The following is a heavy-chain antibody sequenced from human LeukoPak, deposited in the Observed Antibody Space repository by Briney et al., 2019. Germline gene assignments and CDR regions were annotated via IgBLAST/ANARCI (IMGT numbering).Heavy chain of an antibody. J-gene: IGHJ4*02. CDR3: AGGGFGELY. Sequence: GGSLRLSCVASGFTFSSYSMNWVRQAPGKGLEWISYITTSSSTAYYADSVKGRFTISRDNAENSLYLQMNSLRAEDTAVYYCAGGGFGELYWGQGTLVTVSS. D-gene: IGHD3-10*01. CDR1: GFTFSSYS. CDR2: ITTSSSTA. V-gene: IGHV3-48*04.